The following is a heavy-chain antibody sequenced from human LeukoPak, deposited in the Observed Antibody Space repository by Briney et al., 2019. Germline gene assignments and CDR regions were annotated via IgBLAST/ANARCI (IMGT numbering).Heavy chain of an antibody. CDR2: IYYSGST. CDR3: ASSPPHYYDSSGYPY. V-gene: IGHV4-59*12. J-gene: IGHJ4*02. CDR1: GGSISSYY. D-gene: IGHD3-22*01. Sequence: SETLSLTCTVSGGSISSYYWSWIRQPPGKGPEWIGYIYYSGSTNYNPSLKSRVTISVDRSKNQFSLKLSSVTAADTAVYYCASSPPHYYDSSGYPYWGQGTLVTVSS.